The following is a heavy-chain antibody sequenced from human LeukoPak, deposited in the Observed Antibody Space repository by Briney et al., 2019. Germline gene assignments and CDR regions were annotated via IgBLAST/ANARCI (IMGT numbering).Heavy chain of an antibody. CDR3: ARHGSSGWYSGHFQH. CDR1: GGSISSYY. V-gene: IGHV4-59*08. CDR2: IYYSGST. J-gene: IGHJ1*01. D-gene: IGHD6-19*01. Sequence: PSETLSLTCTVSGGSISSYYWSWIRQPPGKGLEWIGYIYYSGSTNYNPSLKSRVTISVDTSKNQSSLKLSSVTAADTAVYYCARHGSSGWYSGHFQHWGQGTLVTVSS.